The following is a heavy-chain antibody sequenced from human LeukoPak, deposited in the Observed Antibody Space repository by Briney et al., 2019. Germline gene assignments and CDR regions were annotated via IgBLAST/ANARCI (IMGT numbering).Heavy chain of an antibody. CDR1: GGTFSSYA. J-gene: IGHJ6*02. Sequence: SVKVSCKASGGTFSSYAISWVRQAPGQGLGWMGRIIPILGIANYAQKFQGRVTVTADKSTSTAYMELSSLRSEDTAVYYCARAIPMYGMDVWGQGTTVTVSS. CDR3: ARAIPMYGMDV. V-gene: IGHV1-69*04. CDR2: IIPILGIA.